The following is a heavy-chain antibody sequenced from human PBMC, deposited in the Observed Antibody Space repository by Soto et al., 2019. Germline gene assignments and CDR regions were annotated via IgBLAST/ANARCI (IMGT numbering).Heavy chain of an antibody. J-gene: IGHJ6*04. CDR2: IKQDGSEK. D-gene: IGHD2-2*01. CDR1: GFTSSNYW. Sequence: EVQVVESGGGLVQPGGSLRLSCVASGFTSSNYWMNWVRQAPGKGLEWVANIKQDGSEKNYVDSVKGRFTISRDNAKNSLYLQMNCLRAEDTAVYYCAGSTSSWGVWGKGTTVTVSS. V-gene: IGHV3-7*01. CDR3: AGSTSSWGV.